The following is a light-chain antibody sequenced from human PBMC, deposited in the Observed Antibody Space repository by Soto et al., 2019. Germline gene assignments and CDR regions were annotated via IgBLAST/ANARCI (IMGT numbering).Light chain of an antibody. Sequence: EIVLTQSPGTLSLCPGERATLSCRTSQSIDSNYLAWYQQKPGQAPRLLMYDISSRATGITDRFSGSGSGTDFTLTISRLEPEDFAVYYCQRSSAFGQGNKVEIK. V-gene: IGKV3-20*01. CDR1: QSIDSNY. CDR2: DIS. J-gene: IGKJ1*01. CDR3: QRSSA.